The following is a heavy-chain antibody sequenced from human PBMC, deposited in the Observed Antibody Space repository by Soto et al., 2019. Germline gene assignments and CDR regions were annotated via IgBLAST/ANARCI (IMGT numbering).Heavy chain of an antibody. D-gene: IGHD2-15*01. Sequence: PSETLSLTCTVSGGSISSYYWSWIRQPPGKGLEWIGYIYYSGSTNYNPSLKSRVTISVDTSKNQFSLKLSSVTAADTAVYYCETGLNCSGGSCYIDYWGQGTLVPVSS. CDR3: ETGLNCSGGSCYIDY. J-gene: IGHJ4*02. CDR2: IYYSGST. CDR1: GGSISSYY. V-gene: IGHV4-59*01.